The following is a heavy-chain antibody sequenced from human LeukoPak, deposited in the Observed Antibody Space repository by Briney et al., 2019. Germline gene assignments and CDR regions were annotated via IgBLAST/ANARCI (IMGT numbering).Heavy chain of an antibody. CDR3: ARGYCSGGSCYSYYYYNYMDV. CDR2: IYNSGST. CDR1: GGSISSSNW. J-gene: IGHJ6*03. Sequence: SETLSLTCAVSGGSISSSNWWSWVRQPPGKGLEWIGRIYNSGSTNYNPSLKSRITISVDTSKNQFSLKLSSVTAADTAVYYCARGYCSGGSCYSYYYYNYMDVWGKGTTVTVSS. V-gene: IGHV4-4*02. D-gene: IGHD2-15*01.